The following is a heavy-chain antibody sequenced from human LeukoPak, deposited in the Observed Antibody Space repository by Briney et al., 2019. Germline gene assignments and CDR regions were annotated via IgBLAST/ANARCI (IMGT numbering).Heavy chain of an antibody. CDR1: GGSIKSSNYY. J-gene: IGHJ3*02. CDR3: ARVTVIGNDAFDI. V-gene: IGHV4-39*07. Sequence: SETLSLTCTVSGGSIKSSNYYWGWIRQPPGKGLEWIGNMHHSGNSYYNPSLQSRVSISVDASKNRFSLKLSSVTAADTAAYYCARVTVIGNDAFDIWGQGTMVTVSS. D-gene: IGHD3-10*01. CDR2: MHHSGNS.